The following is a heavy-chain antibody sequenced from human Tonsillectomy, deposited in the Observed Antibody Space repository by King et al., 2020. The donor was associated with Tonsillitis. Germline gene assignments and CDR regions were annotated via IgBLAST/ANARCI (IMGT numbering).Heavy chain of an antibody. CDR3: ARTTPPGRMTTVTFDY. CDR2: IYYSGST. D-gene: IGHD4-17*01. CDR1: GGSISSYY. J-gene: IGHJ4*02. V-gene: IGHV4-59*01. Sequence: QLQESGPGLVKPSETLSLTCTVSGGSISSYYWSWIRQPPGKGLEWIGYIYYSGSTNYNPSLKSRVTISVDTSKNQFSLKLSSVTTADTAVYYCARTTPPGRMTTVTFDYWGQGTLVTVSS.